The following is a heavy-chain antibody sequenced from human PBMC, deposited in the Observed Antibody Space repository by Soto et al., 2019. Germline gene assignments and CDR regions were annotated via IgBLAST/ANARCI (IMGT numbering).Heavy chain of an antibody. V-gene: IGHV3-30*18. Sequence: QVQLVESGGGVVQPGRSLRLSCAASGFTFSSYGMHWVRQAPGKGLEWVAVISYDGSNKYYADSVKGRFTISRDNSKNTLYLQRNSLRAEDTAVYYCAKSSYSSSWRYYFDYWGQGTLVTVSS. J-gene: IGHJ4*02. CDR1: GFTFSSYG. D-gene: IGHD6-13*01. CDR2: ISYDGSNK. CDR3: AKSSYSSSWRYYFDY.